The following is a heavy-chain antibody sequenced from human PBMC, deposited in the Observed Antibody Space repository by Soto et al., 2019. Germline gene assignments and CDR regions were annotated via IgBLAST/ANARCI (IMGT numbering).Heavy chain of an antibody. CDR2: ISSSGSTI. CDR1: GFTFSDYY. CDR3: AGGRRWLSATVDY. D-gene: IGHD5-12*01. Sequence: QVQLVESGGGLVKPGGSLRLSCAASGFTFSDYYMSWIRQAPGKGLEWVSYISSSGSTIYYADSVKGRFTISRDNAKNTLDLQMNGLRAEDTAVYYCAGGRRWLSATVDYWGQGTLVTVSS. V-gene: IGHV3-11*01. J-gene: IGHJ4*02.